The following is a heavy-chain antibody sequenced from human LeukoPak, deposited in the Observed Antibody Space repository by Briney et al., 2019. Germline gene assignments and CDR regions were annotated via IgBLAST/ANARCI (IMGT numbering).Heavy chain of an antibody. CDR3: ARVLNRGGGQPDY. CDR2: IHYSGST. Sequence: SETLSLTCTVSGGSISSFYWSWIRQPPGKGLEWLGYIHYSGSTNYNPSLKSRVTISVNTSKNQFSLTLSSVTAADTAVYYCARVLNRGGGQPDYWGQGTLVTVSS. V-gene: IGHV4-59*01. CDR1: GGSISSFY. J-gene: IGHJ4*02. D-gene: IGHD1-14*01.